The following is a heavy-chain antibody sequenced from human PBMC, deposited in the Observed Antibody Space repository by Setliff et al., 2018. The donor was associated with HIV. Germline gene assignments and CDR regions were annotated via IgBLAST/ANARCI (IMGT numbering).Heavy chain of an antibody. V-gene: IGHV5-51*01. CDR2: IYPDESDS. D-gene: IGHD3-3*02. J-gene: IGHJ6*02. CDR3: ARDQVLGGRAFSYASNYGMDV. Sequence: PGESLKISCKGSGYSFPTYWIAWVRQMPGKGLEWMGVIYPDESDSRYSPSFRGQVTISADKSINTAYLQWSSLKASDTAMYYCARDQVLGGRAFSYASNYGMDVWGQGTTVTVSS. CDR1: GYSFPTYW.